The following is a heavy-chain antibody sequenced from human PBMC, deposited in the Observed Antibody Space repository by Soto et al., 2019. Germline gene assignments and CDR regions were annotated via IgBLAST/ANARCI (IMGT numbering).Heavy chain of an antibody. Sequence: LSETLSLTCAVYGGSFSGYYWIWIRQPPGKGLEWIGEITHSGSTNYNPSLKSRVTILVDTAKTQFSLKLTSVTAADTAVYYCARAGFGPGFYSIDVWGKGTTVTVSS. D-gene: IGHD3-10*01. CDR3: ARAGFGPGFYSIDV. V-gene: IGHV4-34*01. CDR2: ITHSGST. J-gene: IGHJ6*03. CDR1: GGSFSGYY.